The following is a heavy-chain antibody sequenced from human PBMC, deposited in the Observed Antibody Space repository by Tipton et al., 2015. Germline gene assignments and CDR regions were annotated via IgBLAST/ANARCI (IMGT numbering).Heavy chain of an antibody. J-gene: IGHJ4*02. CDR2: LNPNTYFI. D-gene: IGHD6-19*01. V-gene: IGHV3-21*01. CDR3: GREDRGFSSGDY. CDR1: GFGLSSYS. Sequence: GSLRLSCAASGFGLSSYSMNWIRQAPGKGLEWVASLNPNTYFIYHADSVKGRFTISRDDAKNSLYLQMNSLRDEDTAVYYCGREDRGFSSGDYWGQGTLVTVSS.